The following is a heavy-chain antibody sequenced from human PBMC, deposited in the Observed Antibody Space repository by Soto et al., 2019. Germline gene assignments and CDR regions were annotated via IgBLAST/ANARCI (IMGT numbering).Heavy chain of an antibody. CDR2: IFYTGDI. J-gene: IGHJ3*01. Sequence: SETLSLTCTFSCGSIISGGYYWSWIRQHPGKGLEYIGYIFYTGDINYNPSLKSRVTISIDTSKNQFSLKLASVTAADTAIYYCARPARLVDVWGQGTMVTVSS. CDR1: CGSIISGGYY. V-gene: IGHV4-61*08. CDR3: ARPARLVDV.